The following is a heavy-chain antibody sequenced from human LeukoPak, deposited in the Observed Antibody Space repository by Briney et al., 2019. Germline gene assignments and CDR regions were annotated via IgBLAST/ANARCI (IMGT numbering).Heavy chain of an antibody. Sequence: PSDTLSLTCTVSGGSISSVDYYWSWIRQPPGKGLEWIGYIYYSGSTYYNPSLKSRVTISVDTSTNQFSLKLRSVTAADTAVYYCARDARCSGGSCFDDWGQGTLVTVSS. CDR3: ARDARCSGGSCFDD. V-gene: IGHV4-30-4*02. CDR2: IYYSGST. J-gene: IGHJ4*02. D-gene: IGHD2-15*01. CDR1: GGSISSVDYY.